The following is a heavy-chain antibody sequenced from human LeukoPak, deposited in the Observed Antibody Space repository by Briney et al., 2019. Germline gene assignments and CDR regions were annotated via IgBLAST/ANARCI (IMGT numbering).Heavy chain of an antibody. CDR3: ARYYGDYGTHFDY. CDR1: GFTFSSYE. V-gene: IGHV3-48*03. D-gene: IGHD4-17*01. Sequence: GGSLRLSCAASGFTFSSYEMNWVRQAPGKGLEWVSYISSSGSTIYYADSVKGRFTISRDNAKNSLYLQMNSLRAEDTAVYYCARYYGDYGTHFDYWGQGTLVIVPS. CDR2: ISSSGSTI. J-gene: IGHJ4*02.